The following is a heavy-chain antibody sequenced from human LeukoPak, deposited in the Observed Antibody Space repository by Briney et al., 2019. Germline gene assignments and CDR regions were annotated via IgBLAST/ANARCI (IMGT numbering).Heavy chain of an antibody. J-gene: IGHJ5*02. CDR2: IKQDGSEK. CDR3: ARDIWLAVRGPPLFDP. V-gene: IGHV3-7*01. D-gene: IGHD3-10*01. CDR1: GFTFSSYW. Sequence: PGGSLRLSCAASGFTFSSYWMSWVRQAPGKGLEWVANIKQDGSEKYYVDSVKGRFTISRDNAKNSLYLQMNSLRAEDTAVYYCARDIWLAVRGPPLFDPWGQGTLVTVSS.